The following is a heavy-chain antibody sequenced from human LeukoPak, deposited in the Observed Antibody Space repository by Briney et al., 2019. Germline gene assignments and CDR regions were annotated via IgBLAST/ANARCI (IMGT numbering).Heavy chain of an antibody. J-gene: IGHJ4*02. Sequence: PGGSLRLSCAASGFTFSSYAMRWVRQAPGKGLEWVSAISGGGGSTYYADSVKGRFTISRDNSKNTLYLQMNSLRAEDTAVYYCAKDRASGWYGFHFDYWGQGTLVTVSS. CDR2: ISGGGGST. CDR3: AKDRASGWYGFHFDY. V-gene: IGHV3-23*01. D-gene: IGHD6-19*01. CDR1: GFTFSSYA.